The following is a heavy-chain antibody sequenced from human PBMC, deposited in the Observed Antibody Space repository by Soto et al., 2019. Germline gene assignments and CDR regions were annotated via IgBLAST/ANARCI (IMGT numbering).Heavy chain of an antibody. V-gene: IGHV3-30*18. D-gene: IGHD2-8*01. J-gene: IGHJ4*02. CDR3: AKSGSEYCTNGVCYSDY. Sequence: QVQLVESGGGVVQPGRSLRLSCAASGFTFSSYGMHWVRQAPGKGLEWVAVISYDGSNKYYADSVKGRFTISRDNSKNTLYLQMNSLRAEDTAVYYCAKSGSEYCTNGVCYSDYWGQGTLVTGSS. CDR1: GFTFSSYG. CDR2: ISYDGSNK.